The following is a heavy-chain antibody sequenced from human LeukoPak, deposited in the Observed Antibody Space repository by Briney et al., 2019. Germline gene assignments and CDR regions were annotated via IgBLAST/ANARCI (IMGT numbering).Heavy chain of an antibody. CDR3: ARQGGSSSWGAFDI. D-gene: IGHD6-13*01. Sequence: PSETLSLTCTVSGGSISSYYWSWIRQPPGKGLEWIGYIYYSGSTNYNPSLKSRVTISVDTSKNQFSLKLSSVTAADTAVYYCARQGGSSSWGAFDIWGQGTMVTVSS. J-gene: IGHJ3*02. V-gene: IGHV4-59*08. CDR2: IYYSGST. CDR1: GGSISSYY.